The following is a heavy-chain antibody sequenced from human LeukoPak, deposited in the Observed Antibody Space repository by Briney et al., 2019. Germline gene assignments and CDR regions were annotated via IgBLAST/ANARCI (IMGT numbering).Heavy chain of an antibody. D-gene: IGHD2-15*01. J-gene: IGHJ5*02. CDR3: ARCGGSPRCCFAP. CDR2: IYYSGST. V-gene: IGHV4-59*01. Sequence: PSETLSLTCTVSGGSISSYYWSWIRQPPGKGLGWIGYIYYSGSTNYNPSLKSRVTISVDTSKNQFSLKLSSVTAADTAVYYCARCGGSPRCCFAPWGQGALVTVSS. CDR1: GGSISSYY.